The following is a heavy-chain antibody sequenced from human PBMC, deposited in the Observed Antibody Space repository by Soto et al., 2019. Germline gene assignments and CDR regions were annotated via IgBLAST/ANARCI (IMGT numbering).Heavy chain of an antibody. D-gene: IGHD6-19*01. CDR2: ISAYNGNT. V-gene: IGHV1-18*01. J-gene: IGHJ6*02. CDR1: GYTFTSYG. Sequence: GASVKVSCKASGYTFTSYGISWVRQAPGQGLEWMGWISAYNGNTNYAQKLQGRVTMTTDTSTSTAYMELRSLRSDDTAVYYCARDGYDVIAVAGIKTYYGMDVWGQGTTVTVSS. CDR3: ARDGYDVIAVAGIKTYYGMDV.